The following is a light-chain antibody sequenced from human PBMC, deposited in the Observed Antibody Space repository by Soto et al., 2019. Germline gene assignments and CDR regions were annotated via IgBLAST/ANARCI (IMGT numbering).Light chain of an antibody. V-gene: IGLV1-47*01. CDR2: RDG. CDR3: AVWDQSLTGWV. CDR1: SSNIGSHF. J-gene: IGLJ3*02. Sequence: QTVLTQPPSVSGTPGQSLTISCSGSSSNIGSHFVYWYQHLPGTAPKLLIFRDGQRPSGVPARFFGSKSGTSASLAITGLRSEDEADYYCAVWDQSLTGWVFGGGTKVTVL.